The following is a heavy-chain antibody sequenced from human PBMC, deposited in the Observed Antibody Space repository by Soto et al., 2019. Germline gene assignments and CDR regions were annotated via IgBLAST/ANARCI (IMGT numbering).Heavy chain of an antibody. D-gene: IGHD3-16*01. CDR1: GYTFTDHA. Sequence: QVQLVQSGAEEKKPGASVKLSCQASGYTFTDHAMHWVRQAPGQGLEWMGWISTGKGDTEYSQKFQGRVSITRDTSASTSYMELSSLKSEDTALYYCAGNILGGPTDYWGQGTLVTVSS. V-gene: IGHV1-3*04. CDR2: ISTGKGDT. CDR3: AGNILGGPTDY. J-gene: IGHJ4*02.